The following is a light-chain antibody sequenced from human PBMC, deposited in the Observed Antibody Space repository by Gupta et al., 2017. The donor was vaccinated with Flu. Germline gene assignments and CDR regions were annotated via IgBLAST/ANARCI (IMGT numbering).Light chain of an antibody. Sequence: DIQMTQSPSSLSASAGDRVTMTCQASQDISDYLNWYQQKPGHAPKLLIFDVSNLDTGVPSRFSGSGFGTEFTLTITDLQPEEIATYFCLQDDDLPYTFGQGTRVEI. CDR1: QDISDY. V-gene: IGKV1-33*01. CDR3: LQDDDLPYT. J-gene: IGKJ2*01. CDR2: DVS.